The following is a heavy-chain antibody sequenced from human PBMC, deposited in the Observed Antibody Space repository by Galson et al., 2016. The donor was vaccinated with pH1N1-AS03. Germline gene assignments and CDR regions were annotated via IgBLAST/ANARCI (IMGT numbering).Heavy chain of an antibody. CDR1: GFSFSTYW. CDR2: INGDATTT. D-gene: IGHD6-19*01. V-gene: IGHV3-74*01. CDR3: AKEVGSSGWFDACDL. Sequence: SLRLSCAASGFSFSTYWMYWVRQAPGKGLVWLARINGDATTTNYADSVRGRFTISRDNAKNTLHLQMNSLRVEDTANHVCAKEVGSSGWFDACDLWGQGTVVTVSS. J-gene: IGHJ3*01.